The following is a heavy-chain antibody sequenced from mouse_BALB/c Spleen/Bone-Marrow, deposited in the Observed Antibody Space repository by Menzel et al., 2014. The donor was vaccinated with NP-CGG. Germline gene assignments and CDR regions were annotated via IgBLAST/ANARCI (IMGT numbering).Heavy chain of an antibody. CDR2: IHYSGST. D-gene: IGHD1-1*01. CDR1: GYSITSGYS. V-gene: IGHV3-1*02. J-gene: IGHJ3*01. Sequence: EVQLQQSGPDLVKPSQSLSLTCTVTGYSITSGYSWHWIQQFPGNRLEWMGYIHYSGSTKYIPSLKSRISITRDTSKNQFFLQLNSVTTEDTATYYCARSEGYYFGSTWGQGTLVTVSA. CDR3: ARSEGYYFGST.